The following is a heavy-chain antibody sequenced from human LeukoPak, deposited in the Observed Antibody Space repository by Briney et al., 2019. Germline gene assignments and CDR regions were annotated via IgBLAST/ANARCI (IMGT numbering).Heavy chain of an antibody. CDR1: GYTFTGYY. CDR3: ARVEWELQRGFFDY. V-gene: IGHV1-2*04. D-gene: IGHD1-26*01. J-gene: IGHJ4*02. CDR2: INPNSGGT. Sequence: ASVKVSCKASGYTFTGYYMHWVRQAPGQGLEWMGWINPNSGGTNYAQKFQGWVTMTRDTSISTAYMELSRLRSDDTAVYYCARVEWELQRGFFDYWGQGTLVTVSS.